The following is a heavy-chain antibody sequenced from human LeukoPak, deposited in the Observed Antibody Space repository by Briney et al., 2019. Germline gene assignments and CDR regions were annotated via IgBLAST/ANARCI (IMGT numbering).Heavy chain of an antibody. V-gene: IGHV4-4*07. J-gene: IGHJ4*02. CDR1: GGSITGSH. Sequence: SETLSLICTVSGGSITGSHWSWLRQSAGKGLEWIGRIYSSGTTNYSPSLKSRVTMSLDTSKNQFSLRLSSMTAADTAVYYCARGAYSFDYWGQGTLVTVSS. CDR2: IYSSGTT. CDR3: ARGAYSFDY.